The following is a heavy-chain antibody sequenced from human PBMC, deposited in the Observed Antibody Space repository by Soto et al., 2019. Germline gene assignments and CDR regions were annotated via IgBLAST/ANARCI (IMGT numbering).Heavy chain of an antibody. CDR1: GYTFTSYA. J-gene: IGHJ5*02. V-gene: IGHV1-3*01. Sequence: GASVKVSCKASGYTFTSYAMHWVRQAPGQRLEWMGWINAGNGNTKYSQKFQGRVTITRDTSASTAYMELSSLRSEDTAVYYCARGSRAGYSSGWYRNWFDPWGQGTLVTVSS. CDR2: INAGNGNT. D-gene: IGHD6-19*01. CDR3: ARGSRAGYSSGWYRNWFDP.